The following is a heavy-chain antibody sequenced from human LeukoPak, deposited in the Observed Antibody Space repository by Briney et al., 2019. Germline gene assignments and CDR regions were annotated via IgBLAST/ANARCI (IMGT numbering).Heavy chain of an antibody. CDR2: IKSKGNGGTI. Sequence: GGSLRLSCAASGFTFPNAWVNWVRQAPGKGLEWVGHIKSKGNGGTIDYAAPVKGRFTIPGDDSKNTVYLQMNSLEIEDTAVYFCTTGPGTGVRGYWGQGTLVTVSS. CDR1: GFTFPNAW. CDR3: TTGPGTGVRGY. D-gene: IGHD3-10*01. V-gene: IGHV3-15*01. J-gene: IGHJ4*02.